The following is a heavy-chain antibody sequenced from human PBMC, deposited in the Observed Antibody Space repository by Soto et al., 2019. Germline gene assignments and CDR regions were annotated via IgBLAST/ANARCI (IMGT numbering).Heavy chain of an antibody. V-gene: IGHV6-1*01. Sequence: SQTLSLTCAVSGDSLSSSDVAWNWIRQSPWRGLEWLGRTYYRSQWNSHYAVSVQSRISIDPDTSKNHFSLQLNSVTPEDTAVYYCVRRRVTAFDIWAQGTMVTVSS. D-gene: IGHD2-21*02. CDR1: GDSLSSSDVA. J-gene: IGHJ3*02. CDR3: VRRRVTAFDI. CDR2: TYYRSQWNS.